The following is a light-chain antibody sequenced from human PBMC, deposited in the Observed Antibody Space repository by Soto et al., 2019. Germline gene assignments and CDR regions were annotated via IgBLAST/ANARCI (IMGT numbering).Light chain of an antibody. CDR3: SSYTSSGSLYV. J-gene: IGLJ1*01. Sequence: QSALTQPASVSGSPGQSITISCTGTSSDVGDYNYVSWYQQHPGKAPKLLISEVSDRPSGISHRFSGSKSGNTASLTISGLQAEDEADYYCSSYTSSGSLYVFGPGTKVTVL. CDR1: SSDVGDYNY. CDR2: EVS. V-gene: IGLV2-14*01.